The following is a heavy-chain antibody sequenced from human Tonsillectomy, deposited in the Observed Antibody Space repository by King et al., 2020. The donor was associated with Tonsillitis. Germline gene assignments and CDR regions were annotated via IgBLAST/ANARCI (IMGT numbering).Heavy chain of an antibody. D-gene: IGHD3-22*01. CDR2: ISHDASDK. Sequence: VQLVESGGGVVEPGKSLRLSCAVSGFNFTSYAIHWVRQAPGKGLEWVAVISHDASDKYYADSVKGRFTVSRDNSKSTLYLQMNSLRAADTAVYYCAITYDSSGYYYNARDYWGQGTLVTVSS. V-gene: IGHV3-30-3*01. CDR3: AITYDSSGYYYNARDY. J-gene: IGHJ4*02. CDR1: GFNFTSYA.